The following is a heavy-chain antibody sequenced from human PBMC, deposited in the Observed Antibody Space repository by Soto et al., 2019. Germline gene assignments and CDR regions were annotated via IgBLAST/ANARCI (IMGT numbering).Heavy chain of an antibody. J-gene: IGHJ4*02. CDR2: IYYSGST. CDR1: GGSISSYY. CDR3: ARHTVVVVAATYQYYFDY. D-gene: IGHD2-15*01. V-gene: IGHV4-59*08. Sequence: QVQLQESGPGLVKPSETLSLTCTVSGGSISSYYWSWIRQPPGKGLEWIGYIYYSGSTNYNPSLKSRVTISVDTSKNQFSLKLSSVTAADTAVYYCARHTVVVVAATYQYYFDYWGQGTLVTVSS.